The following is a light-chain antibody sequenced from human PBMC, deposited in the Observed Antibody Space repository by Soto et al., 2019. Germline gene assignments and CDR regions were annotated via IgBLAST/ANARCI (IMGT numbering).Light chain of an antibody. Sequence: QSALTQPASVSVSPGQSITISCTGTSSDVGGYNYVSWYQQHPGKAPKLMIYEVSNRPSGVSNRFSGSQSGNTASLTISGRQAEDEADYYCSSYTSTSTVVFGGGTKLTVL. CDR1: SSDVGGYNY. V-gene: IGLV2-14*01. CDR3: SSYTSTSTVV. CDR2: EVS. J-gene: IGLJ2*01.